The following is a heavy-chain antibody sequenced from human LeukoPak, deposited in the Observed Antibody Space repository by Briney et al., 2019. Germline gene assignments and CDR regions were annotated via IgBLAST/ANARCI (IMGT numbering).Heavy chain of an antibody. CDR1: GFIFSSYA. Sequence: QTGGSLRLSCATSGFIFSSYAMSWVRQAPGRGLEWVSSISGSGGSIYYADSAKGRFTISRDNSKNTLYLQMNSLRAEDTAVYYCAKARGEQNGGSNYWGQGTQVIVSS. CDR2: ISGSGGSI. CDR3: AKARGEQNGGSNY. J-gene: IGHJ4*02. V-gene: IGHV3-23*01. D-gene: IGHD2-15*01.